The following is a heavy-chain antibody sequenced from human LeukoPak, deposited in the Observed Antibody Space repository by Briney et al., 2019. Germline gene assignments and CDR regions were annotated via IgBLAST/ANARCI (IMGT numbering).Heavy chain of an antibody. J-gene: IGHJ5*02. CDR3: GRTGLLSVGS. V-gene: IGHV3-7*02. CDR1: GFTLGGYT. Sequence: PGGSLRLSCTASGFTLGGYTMSWFRQGPGKGLECVANIWPNGNEEYNADSVKSRFTTLRDNTKNSLSLQMDSLRAESTATYYCGRTGLLSVGSWGQGILVAVSS. CDR2: IWPNGNEE. D-gene: IGHD3-16*02.